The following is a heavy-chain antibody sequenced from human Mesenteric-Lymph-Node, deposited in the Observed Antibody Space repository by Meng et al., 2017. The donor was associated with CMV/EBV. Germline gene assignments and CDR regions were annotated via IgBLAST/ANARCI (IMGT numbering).Heavy chain of an antibody. CDR2: ISGSGGGT. CDR1: GFPFNMYA. CDR3: ASGPFPYDSSGYFDY. D-gene: IGHD3-22*01. Sequence: GGSLRLSCVASGFPFNMYAVSWVRQAPGKGLEWVSGISGSGGGTSYADSVRGRFTVSRDNSKNTLSLQMNSVRAEDTAMYYCASGPFPYDSSGYFDYWGQGIMVTVSS. J-gene: IGHJ4*02. V-gene: IGHV3-23*01.